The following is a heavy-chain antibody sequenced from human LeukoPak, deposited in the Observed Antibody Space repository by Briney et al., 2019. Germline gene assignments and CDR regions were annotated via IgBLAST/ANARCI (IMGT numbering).Heavy chain of an antibody. CDR1: GFTFSNYA. V-gene: IGHV3-23*01. Sequence: GGSLRLSCAASGFTFSNYAMSWVRQAPGKGLEWVSAISSSGGTTYNADSVKGQFTISRDNSKNTLFLQMNSLRAEDTAVYYCAKKQSGAAFDAFDIWGQGTMVTVSS. D-gene: IGHD1/OR15-1a*01. CDR3: AKKQSGAAFDAFDI. CDR2: ISSSGGTT. J-gene: IGHJ3*02.